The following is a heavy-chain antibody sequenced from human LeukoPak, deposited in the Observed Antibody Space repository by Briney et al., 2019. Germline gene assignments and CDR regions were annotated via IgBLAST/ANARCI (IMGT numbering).Heavy chain of an antibody. V-gene: IGHV1-8*01. J-gene: IGHJ6*02. CDR3: ARFPPLRYYYDSSGYYDYYYGMDV. CDR1: GYTFTSYD. D-gene: IGHD3-22*01. Sequence: ASVKVSCKASGYTFTSYDIHWVRQATGQGLEWMGWMNPNSGNTGYAQKFQGRVTMTRNTSISTAYMELSSLRSEDTAVYYCARFPPLRYYYDSSGYYDYYYGMDVWGQGTTVTVSS. CDR2: MNPNSGNT.